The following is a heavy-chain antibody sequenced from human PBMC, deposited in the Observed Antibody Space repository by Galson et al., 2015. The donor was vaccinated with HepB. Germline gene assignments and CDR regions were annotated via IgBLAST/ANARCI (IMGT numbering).Heavy chain of an antibody. V-gene: IGHV5-10-1*01. Sequence: QSGAEVTKPGESLRISCKASGYSFSTYWISWVRQMPGKGLEWMGKFDPTDSYTNYSPSFQGHVTFSGDTSISTPYLQWSSLKASDTAMYDCARLLNDDGDYGIEYWGQGTLVTVSS. J-gene: IGHJ4*02. CDR2: FDPTDSYT. CDR3: ARLLNDDGDYGIEY. CDR1: GYSFSTYW. D-gene: IGHD4-17*01.